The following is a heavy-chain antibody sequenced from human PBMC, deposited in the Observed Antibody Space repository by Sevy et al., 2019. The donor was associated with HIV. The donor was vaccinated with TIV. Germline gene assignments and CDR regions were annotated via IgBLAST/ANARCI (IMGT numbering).Heavy chain of an antibody. V-gene: IGHV3-48*02. CDR3: ARDVDTPFVRSFDS. CDR1: GLTFSSDS. D-gene: IGHD5-18*01. J-gene: IGHJ4*02. CDR2: ISSSSRTI. Sequence: GGSLRLSCVGSGLTFSSDSMNWVRQAPGKGLEWLAYISSSSRTIYYADSVEGRFTISRDNDKKSVFLQMNNLRDEDSATYYCARDVDTPFVRSFDSWGQGTLVTVSS.